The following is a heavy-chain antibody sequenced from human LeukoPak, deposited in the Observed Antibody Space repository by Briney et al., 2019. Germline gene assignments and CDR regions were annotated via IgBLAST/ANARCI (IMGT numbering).Heavy chain of an antibody. D-gene: IGHD6-13*01. CDR1: GGSISSYY. V-gene: IGHV4-59*08. CDR3: ARLYGAAGYLYFDL. J-gene: IGHJ2*01. CDR2: IYYSGST. Sequence: PSETLSLTYTVSGGSISSYYWSWIRQPPGKGLEWIGYIYYSGSTNYNPSLKSRVTISIDTSKNQFSLKLSSVTAADTAVYYCARLYGAAGYLYFDLWGRGTLVTVSS.